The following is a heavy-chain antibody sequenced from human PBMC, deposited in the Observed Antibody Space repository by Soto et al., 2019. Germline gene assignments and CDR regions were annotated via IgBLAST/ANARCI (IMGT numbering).Heavy chain of an antibody. CDR3: ARDGRKSKLTYYDFWSGYSRDYNWFDP. Sequence: RASVKVSCKASGVTFSSYAISWVRQAPGQGLEWMGGIIPFFGTANYAQKFQGRVTITADKSTSTAYMELSSLRSEDTAVYYCARDGRKSKLTYYDFWSGYSRDYNWFDPWGQGTLVTVSS. CDR2: IIPFFGTA. V-gene: IGHV1-69*06. CDR1: GVTFSSYA. J-gene: IGHJ5*02. D-gene: IGHD3-3*01.